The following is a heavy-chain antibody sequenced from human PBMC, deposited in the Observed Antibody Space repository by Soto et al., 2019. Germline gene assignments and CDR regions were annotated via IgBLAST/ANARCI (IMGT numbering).Heavy chain of an antibody. D-gene: IGHD5-18*01. CDR2: ISYTGST. CDR1: GDSVSSASYH. V-gene: IGHV4-61*01. Sequence: SETLALPCTVSGDSVSSASYHWTWVRQPLGKGLEWIGYISYTGSTNYNPSLQSRVTISIDTSKNQFSLKLTSVTAADTALYYCARDTRGYSRALDYWGQGTLVTVSS. J-gene: IGHJ4*02. CDR3: ARDTRGYSRALDY.